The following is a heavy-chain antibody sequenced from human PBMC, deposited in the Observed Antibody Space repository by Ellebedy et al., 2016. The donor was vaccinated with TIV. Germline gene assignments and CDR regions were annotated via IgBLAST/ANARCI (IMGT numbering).Heavy chain of an antibody. J-gene: IGHJ3*01. V-gene: IGHV3-13*04. Sequence: GGSLRLXCAGSGVTLSRHDMHWVRQPTGKGLEWVSMISVAGDTKYADSVKGRFTVSREDATNTFYLQLNSLRAGDTAVYFCARETGEWDPFDVWGQGAMVTVSS. CDR1: GVTLSRHD. CDR2: ISVAGDT. CDR3: ARETGEWDPFDV. D-gene: IGHD7-27*01.